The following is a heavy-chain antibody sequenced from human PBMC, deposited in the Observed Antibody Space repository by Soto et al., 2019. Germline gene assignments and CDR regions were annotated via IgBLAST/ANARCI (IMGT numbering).Heavy chain of an antibody. V-gene: IGHV2-5*02. Sequence: SGPTMVYPTRTLTLTCAFSGFSLSTSGVGAGWIRQPPGKALEWLAVIYWDDSKHYSPSLRSRLTITKDTSKNQVVLTMTNMDPMDTGTYYCAHKGPEDWPLDYWGQGTLVTVSS. J-gene: IGHJ4*02. CDR1: GFSLSTSGVG. D-gene: IGHD3-9*01. CDR3: AHKGPEDWPLDY. CDR2: IYWDDSK.